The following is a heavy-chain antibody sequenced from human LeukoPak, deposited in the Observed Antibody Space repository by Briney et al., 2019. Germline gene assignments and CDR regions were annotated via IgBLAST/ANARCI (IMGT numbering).Heavy chain of an antibody. CDR2: IYSGGST. CDR3: ARDSGYSSSWAFDY. Sequence: GGSLRLSCAASGFTLSSNYMSWPPQAPGKGREWVSDIYSGGSTYYADSVKGRFTISRDNSKNTLYLQLNSMRAEVTAAYYCARDSGYSSSWAFDYWGQGTLVTVSS. CDR1: GFTLSSNY. J-gene: IGHJ4*02. V-gene: IGHV3-66*01. D-gene: IGHD6-13*01.